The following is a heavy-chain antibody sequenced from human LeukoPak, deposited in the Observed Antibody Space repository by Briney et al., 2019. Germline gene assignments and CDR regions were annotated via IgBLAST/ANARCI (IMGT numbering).Heavy chain of an antibody. J-gene: IGHJ4*02. CDR1: GFTFSSYW. CDR2: IKQDGSEK. D-gene: IGHD5-24*01. V-gene: IGHV3-7*03. CDR3: ARHGSKVEMATTDGDY. Sequence: PGGSLRLSCAASGFTFSSYWMSWVRQAPGKGLEWVANIKQDGSEKYYVDSVKGRFTISRDNAKNSLYLQMNSLRAEDTAMYYCARHGSKVEMATTDGDYWGQGTLVTVSS.